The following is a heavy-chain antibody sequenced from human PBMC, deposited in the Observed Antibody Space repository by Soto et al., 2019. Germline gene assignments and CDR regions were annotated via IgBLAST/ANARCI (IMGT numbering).Heavy chain of an antibody. CDR3: AKDRNRWLRFDLGY. V-gene: IGHV3-23*01. CDR2: ITGSAGST. J-gene: IGHJ4*02. D-gene: IGHD5-12*01. Sequence: EVQLLESGGGLVQPGGSLSLSCAALGFPFSSCPRSWVRQAPGKGLEWVSSITGSAGSTYYADSVKGRFTISRDNSKNTLYLQMNSLRAEDTAVYYCAKDRNRWLRFDLGYWGQGTLVTVSS. CDR1: GFPFSSCP.